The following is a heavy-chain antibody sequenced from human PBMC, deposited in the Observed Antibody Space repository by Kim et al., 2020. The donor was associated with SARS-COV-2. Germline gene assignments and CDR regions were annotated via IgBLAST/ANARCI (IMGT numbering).Heavy chain of an antibody. J-gene: IGHJ4*02. D-gene: IGHD3-22*01. CDR3: ARGLLNYYDSSGYYPGYFDY. CDR2: INHSGST. CDR1: GGSFSGYY. V-gene: IGHV4-34*01. Sequence: SETLSLTCAVYGGSFSGYYWSWIRQPPGKGLEWIGEINHSGSTNYNPSLKSRVTISVDTSKNQFSLKLSSVTAADTAVYYCARGLLNYYDSSGYYPGYFDYWGQGTLVTVSS.